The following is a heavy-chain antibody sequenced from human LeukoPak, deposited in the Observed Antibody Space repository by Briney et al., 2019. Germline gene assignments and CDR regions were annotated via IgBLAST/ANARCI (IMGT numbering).Heavy chain of an antibody. CDR2: MYTSGST. Sequence: PSESLSLTCTVSGGSISSYYWSWIRQPAGKGLEWIGRMYTSGSTNYNPSLKSRVTISVDTSKNQFSLKLSSVTAADTAVYYCTRDSREMATITGYYYMDVWGKGTTVTISS. V-gene: IGHV4-4*07. D-gene: IGHD5-24*01. CDR3: TRDSREMATITGYYYMDV. J-gene: IGHJ6*03. CDR1: GGSISSYY.